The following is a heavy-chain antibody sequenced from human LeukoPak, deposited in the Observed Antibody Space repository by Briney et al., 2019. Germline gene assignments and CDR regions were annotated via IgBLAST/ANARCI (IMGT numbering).Heavy chain of an antibody. Sequence: ASVKVSCKASGYTFTGYYMHWVRQAPGQGLEWMRWINPNSGGTNYAQKFQGRVTMTRDTSISTAYMELSRLRSDDTAVYYCARDRVYCSSTSCYVDGMDVWGQGTTVTVSS. CDR3: ARDRVYCSSTSCYVDGMDV. CDR2: INPNSGGT. J-gene: IGHJ6*02. V-gene: IGHV1-2*02. CDR1: GYTFTGYY. D-gene: IGHD2-2*01.